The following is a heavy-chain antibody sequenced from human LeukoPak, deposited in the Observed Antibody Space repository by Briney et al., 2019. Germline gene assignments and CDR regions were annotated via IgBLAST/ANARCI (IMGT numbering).Heavy chain of an antibody. Sequence: PGGSLRLSCAASGFTFDDYAMPWVRQAPGKGLEWVSGISWNSGSIGYADSVKGRFTISRDNAKNSLYLQMNSLRAEDTALYYCAKDMSGDAGIFDYWGQGTLVTVSS. CDR3: AKDMSGDAGIFDY. CDR1: GFTFDDYA. V-gene: IGHV3-9*01. CDR2: ISWNSGSI. J-gene: IGHJ4*02. D-gene: IGHD7-27*01.